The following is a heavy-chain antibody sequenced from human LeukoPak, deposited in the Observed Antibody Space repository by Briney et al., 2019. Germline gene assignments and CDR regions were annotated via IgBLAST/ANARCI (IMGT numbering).Heavy chain of an antibody. CDR3: ARGARIAVAGAPYYFDS. V-gene: IGHV4-59*01. D-gene: IGHD6-19*01. Sequence: SETLSLTCTVSGGSISSYYWSWIRQPPGKGLEWIGYIYYSGSTNYNPSLKSRVTISVDTSKNQFSLKLSSVTAADTAVYYCARGARIAVAGAPYYFDSWGQGTLVTVSS. CDR1: GGSISSYY. J-gene: IGHJ4*02. CDR2: IYYSGST.